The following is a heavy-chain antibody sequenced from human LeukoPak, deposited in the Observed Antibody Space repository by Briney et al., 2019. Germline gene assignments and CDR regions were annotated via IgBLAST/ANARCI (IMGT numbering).Heavy chain of an antibody. CDR2: IRGDGGST. J-gene: IGHJ4*02. Sequence: GGSLRLSCAASGFTFDAFGMTWVRQAPGKGLEWVSAIRGDGGSTGYADSVKGRFTISRDNAKNSLYLQMNSLRVEDTALYYCSRVWAWGSGNYFDNWGQGSLVSVSS. D-gene: IGHD7-27*01. CDR1: GFTFDAFG. V-gene: IGHV3-20*04. CDR3: SRVWAWGSGNYFDN.